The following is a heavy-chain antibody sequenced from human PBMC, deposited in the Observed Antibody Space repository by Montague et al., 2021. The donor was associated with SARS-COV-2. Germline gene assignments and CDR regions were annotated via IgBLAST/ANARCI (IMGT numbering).Heavy chain of an antibody. CDR1: GASINDYY. D-gene: IGHD6-13*01. CDR3: ARRAAGGLFYFDY. Sequence: SETLSLTCNVSGASINDYYWNWLRQSPGKRLEWIGYVYTAVRTSYNPSLKGRVTISLDTSKNQISLKLTSMTAADAAAYFCARRAAGGLFYFDYWGLGTLVSVSS. J-gene: IGHJ4*02. V-gene: IGHV4-59*01. CDR2: VYTAVRT.